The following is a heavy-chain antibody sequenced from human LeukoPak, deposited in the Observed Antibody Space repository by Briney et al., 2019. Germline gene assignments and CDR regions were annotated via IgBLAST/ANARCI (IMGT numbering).Heavy chain of an antibody. D-gene: IGHD6-13*01. Sequence: SETLSLTCTVSGGSLSSSSYYWGWVRQPPGTGLEWVGSIYYSGSTYYNPSLQSPVTISVDTSKNHFSLKLSSVTAADTAVYYCARQTSSSWYWFDPWGQGTLVTVSS. CDR3: ARQTSSSWYWFDP. CDR2: IYYSGST. J-gene: IGHJ5*02. CDR1: GGSLSSSSYY. V-gene: IGHV4-39*01.